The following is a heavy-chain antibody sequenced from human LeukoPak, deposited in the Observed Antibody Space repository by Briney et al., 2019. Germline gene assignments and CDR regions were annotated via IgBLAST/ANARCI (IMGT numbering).Heavy chain of an antibody. V-gene: IGHV4-39*01. J-gene: IGHJ4*02. D-gene: IGHD3-22*01. CDR3: ARLQYYYDSNGYYSLYYFDY. CDR2: IYYSGST. Sequence: SETLSLTCTVSGDSISSSSYYWGWIRQPPGKGLEWIGNIYYSGSTYYNPSLRSRLTISLDTSKNQFSLTLSSVAAADTAVYYCARLQYYYDSNGYYSLYYFDYWGQGTVVTVSS. CDR1: GDSISSSSYY.